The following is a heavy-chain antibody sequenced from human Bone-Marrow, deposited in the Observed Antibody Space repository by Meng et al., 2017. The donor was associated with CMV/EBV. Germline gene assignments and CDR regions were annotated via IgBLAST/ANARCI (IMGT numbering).Heavy chain of an antibody. CDR1: GFTFSSYW. D-gene: IGHD6-13*01. J-gene: IGHJ5*02. Sequence: GGSLRLSCAASGFTFSSYWMSWVRQAPGKGLEWVANIKQDGSEKYYVDSVKGRFTISRDNAKNSLYLQMNSLRAEDTAVYYCASGQQLVPGGGWFDPCGQGTLVTVSS. CDR3: ASGQQLVPGGGWFDP. CDR2: IKQDGSEK. V-gene: IGHV3-7*01.